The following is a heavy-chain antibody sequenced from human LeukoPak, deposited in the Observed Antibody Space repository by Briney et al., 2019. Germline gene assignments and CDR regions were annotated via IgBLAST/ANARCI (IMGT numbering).Heavy chain of an antibody. CDR1: GFTFSSYA. CDR3: TTEDRIHLFDY. Sequence: PGGSLRLSCAASGFTFSSYAMSWVRQAPGKGLEWVSAITDSGGRYYADSVKGRFTISRDNSKNALYLEMNSLKTEDTAVYYCTTEDRIHLFDYWGQGTLVTVSS. J-gene: IGHJ4*02. V-gene: IGHV3-23*01. CDR2: ITDSGGR. D-gene: IGHD5-18*01.